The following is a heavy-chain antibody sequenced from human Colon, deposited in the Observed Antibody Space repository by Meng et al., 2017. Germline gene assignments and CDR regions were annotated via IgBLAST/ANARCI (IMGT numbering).Heavy chain of an antibody. CDR2: IIGSVGTT. D-gene: IGHD1-26*01. CDR3: AKERSYGSTRWEGD. Sequence: GGLLRSPGAAPGSTSSASAMTWVRKAPGRGRGGAPSIIGSVGTTDYSDSGRGRFTISRDNSRNTLDLKMDSLRAEETATDSCAKERSYGSTRWEGDWGQGPLVTVSS. V-gene: IGHV3-23*01. J-gene: IGHJ4*02. CDR1: GSTSSASA.